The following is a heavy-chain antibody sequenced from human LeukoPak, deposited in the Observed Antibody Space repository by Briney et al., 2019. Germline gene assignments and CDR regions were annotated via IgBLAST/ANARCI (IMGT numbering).Heavy chain of an antibody. V-gene: IGHV3-33*06. CDR2: IWYDGSNK. D-gene: IGHD2/OR15-2a*01. Sequence: GGSLRLSCAASGFTFSSYGMHWVRQAPGKGLEWVAVIWYDGSNKYYADSVKGRFTISRDNSKNTLYLQMNSLRAEDTAVYYCAKGVSEGYYYYYMDVWGKGTTVAVSS. CDR3: AKGVSEGYYYYYMDV. CDR1: GFTFSSYG. J-gene: IGHJ6*03.